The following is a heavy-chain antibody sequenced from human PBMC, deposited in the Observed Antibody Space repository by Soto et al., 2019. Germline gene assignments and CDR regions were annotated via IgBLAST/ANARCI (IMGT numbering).Heavy chain of an antibody. CDR1: GFSFGDYA. Sequence: PGGSLRLSCTASGFSFGDYAMSWVRQAPGKGLEWVAVIRSRAFGGTTQYAASVKGRFTISRDDSKSIAYLQMNSLKTEDAAVYYCTRGYSGLPMDVWGQGTTVTVSS. J-gene: IGHJ6*02. CDR3: TRGYSGLPMDV. D-gene: IGHD5-12*01. V-gene: IGHV3-49*04. CDR2: IRSRAFGGTT.